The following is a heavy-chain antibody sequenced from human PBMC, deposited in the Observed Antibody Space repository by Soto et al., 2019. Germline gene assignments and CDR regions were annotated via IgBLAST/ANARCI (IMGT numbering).Heavy chain of an antibody. D-gene: IGHD4-17*01. V-gene: IGHV1-2*02. CDR3: ARGVTDHYGSGDWFDP. CDR1: GYTFTAYY. CDR2: INPNNGGT. Sequence: QVRLVQSGAEVKKPGASVTVSCKASGYTFTAYYIHWVRQAPGQGLEWMGWINPNNGGTTYAQKFQGRVTMTRATSISTAYMELKRLTSDDTAVYYCARGVTDHYGSGDWFDPWGQGTLVTVSS. J-gene: IGHJ5*02.